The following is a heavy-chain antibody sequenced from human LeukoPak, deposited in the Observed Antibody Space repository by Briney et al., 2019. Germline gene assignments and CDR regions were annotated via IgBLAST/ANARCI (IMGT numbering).Heavy chain of an antibody. D-gene: IGHD2-2*01. V-gene: IGHV3-74*01. J-gene: IGHJ4*02. Sequence: GGSLRLSCAASGFTFSSYWMHWVRQAPGKGLVWVSRIFNPGGATAYVDSVKGRFTISRDNAENTLSLQMNSLRVEDTAVYYCARDIGPSIVVVPAAIGYWGQGTLVTVSS. CDR2: IFNPGGAT. CDR1: GFTFSSYW. CDR3: ARDIGPSIVVVPAAIGY.